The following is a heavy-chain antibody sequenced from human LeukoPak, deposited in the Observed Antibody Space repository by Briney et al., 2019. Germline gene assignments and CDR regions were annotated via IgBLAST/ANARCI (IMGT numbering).Heavy chain of an antibody. Sequence: ASVKVSCKASGYTFTDYYMHWVRQAPGQGLEWMGWINPNSGGTNYAQKFQGRVTMTRDTSISTAYMELSRLRSDDTAVYYCARRSRRSNYYYMDVWGKGTTVTVSS. CDR1: GYTFTDYY. V-gene: IGHV1-2*02. CDR3: ARRSRRSNYYYMDV. D-gene: IGHD1-26*01. J-gene: IGHJ6*03. CDR2: INPNSGGT.